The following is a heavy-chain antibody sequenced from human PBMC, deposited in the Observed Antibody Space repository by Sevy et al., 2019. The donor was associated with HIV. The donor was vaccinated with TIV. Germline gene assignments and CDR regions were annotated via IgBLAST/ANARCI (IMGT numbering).Heavy chain of an antibody. Sequence: GGSLRLSCAASGFSFSSYWMHWVRQAPGKGLEWVANIKQDESEKYYVASVKGRFTISRDNSKNSVYLQMNSLRPEDTSIYYCERGNCGSFDYWGQGTLVTVSS. CDR3: ERGNCGSFDY. V-gene: IGHV3-7*04. CDR2: IKQDESEK. CDR1: GFSFSSYW. J-gene: IGHJ4*02. D-gene: IGHD2-21*01.